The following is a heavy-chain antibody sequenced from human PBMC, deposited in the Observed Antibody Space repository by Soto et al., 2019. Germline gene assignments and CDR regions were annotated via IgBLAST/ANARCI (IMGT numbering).Heavy chain of an antibody. CDR2: INPNSGGT. J-gene: IGHJ3*02. D-gene: IGHD2-21*02. V-gene: IGHV1-2*02. CDR3: AREGGKNGYCGGDCYPSRGAFDI. CDR1: GYTFTGHY. Sequence: ASVKVSCKGSGYTFTGHYVHWVRQAPGQGLEWMGWINPNSGGTNYAQKFQGRVTMTRDTSISTAYMELSRLRSDDTAVYYCAREGGKNGYCGGDCYPSRGAFDIWGQGTMVAVSS.